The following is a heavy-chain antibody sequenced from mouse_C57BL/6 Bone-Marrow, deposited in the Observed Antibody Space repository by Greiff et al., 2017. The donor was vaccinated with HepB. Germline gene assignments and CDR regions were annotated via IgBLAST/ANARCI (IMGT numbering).Heavy chain of an antibody. Sequence: EVKLQESGPGLVKPSQSLSLTCSVTGYSITSGYYWNWIRQFPGNKLEWMGYISYDGSNNYNPSLKNRISITRDTSKNQFFLKLNSVTTEDTATYYCARERDYYGSSPCYAMDYWGQGTSVTVSS. J-gene: IGHJ4*01. CDR3: ARERDYYGSSPCYAMDY. CDR2: ISYDGSN. V-gene: IGHV3-6*01. D-gene: IGHD1-1*01. CDR1: GYSITSGYY.